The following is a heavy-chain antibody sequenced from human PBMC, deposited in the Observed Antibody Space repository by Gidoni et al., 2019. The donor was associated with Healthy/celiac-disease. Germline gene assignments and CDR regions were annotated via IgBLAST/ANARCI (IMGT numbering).Heavy chain of an antibody. CDR2: ISWNSGSI. Sequence: EVQLVESGGGLVQPGRYLRLSCAASGFTFDDYAMHWVRQAPGKGLEWVSGISWNSGSIGYADSVKGRFTISRDNAKNSLYLQMNSLRAEDTALYYCAKDPLRDYGRHAFDIWGQGTMVTVSS. CDR1: GFTFDDYA. J-gene: IGHJ3*02. D-gene: IGHD4-17*01. V-gene: IGHV3-9*01. CDR3: AKDPLRDYGRHAFDI.